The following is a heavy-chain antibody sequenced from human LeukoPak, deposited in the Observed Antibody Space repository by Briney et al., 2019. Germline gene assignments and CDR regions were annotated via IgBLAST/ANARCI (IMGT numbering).Heavy chain of an antibody. V-gene: IGHV4-34*01. D-gene: IGHD3-22*01. CDR3: ARVPTQRITMIVDHFFDY. Sequence: SETLSLTCAVYGGSFSGYYWSWIRQPPGKGLEWIGYIYYSGSTYYNPSLKSRVTISVDTSKNQFSLKLSSVTAADTAIYYCARVPTQRITMIVDHFFDYWGQGTLVTVSS. CDR2: IYYSGST. J-gene: IGHJ4*02. CDR1: GGSFSGYY.